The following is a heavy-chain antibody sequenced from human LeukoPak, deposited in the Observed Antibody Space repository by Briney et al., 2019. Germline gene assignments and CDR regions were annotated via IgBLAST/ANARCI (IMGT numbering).Heavy chain of an antibody. J-gene: IGHJ4*02. CDR3: ARDRCSSTSCFIDY. CDR1: GFTFSNYW. D-gene: IGHD2-2*01. Sequence: GGSLRLSCAVSGFTFSNYWMSWVRQAPGKGLEWVANIKQDGGGKYYVDSVKGRFTISRDNAKNSLYLQMNSLRAEDRAVYYCARDRCSSTSCFIDYWGQGTLVTVSS. CDR2: IKQDGGGK. V-gene: IGHV3-7*04.